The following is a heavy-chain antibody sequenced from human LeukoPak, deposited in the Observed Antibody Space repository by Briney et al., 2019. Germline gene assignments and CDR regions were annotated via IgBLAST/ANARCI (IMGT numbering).Heavy chain of an antibody. CDR3: TRLHDSRWY. CDR2: IRSKANSYAT. CDR1: GFTFSDYG. Sequence: GGSLRLSCAAAGFTFSDYGMHWVRQASGKGLEWVGRIRSKANSYATAYAASVKGRFTISRDDSKNTAYLQMNSLKTEDTAVYYCTRLHDSRWYWGQGTLVTVSS. J-gene: IGHJ4*02. V-gene: IGHV3-73*01. D-gene: IGHD3-22*01.